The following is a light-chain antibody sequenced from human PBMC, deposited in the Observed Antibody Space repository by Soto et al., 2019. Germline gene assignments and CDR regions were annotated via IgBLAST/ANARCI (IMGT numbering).Light chain of an antibody. CDR3: TSYTSSSSYV. V-gene: IGLV2-14*01. Sequence: QSVLTQPASVSGSPGQSITISCTGASSDVGGYNYVSWYQQLPGKAPNLMIYDVSNRPSGVSNRFSGSKSGNTASLTISGLQSEDEADYYCTSYTSSSSYVFGTGTQLTVL. CDR2: DVS. CDR1: SSDVGGYNY. J-gene: IGLJ1*01.